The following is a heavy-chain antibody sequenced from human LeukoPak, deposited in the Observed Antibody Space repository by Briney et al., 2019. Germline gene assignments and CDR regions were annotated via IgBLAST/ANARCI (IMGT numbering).Heavy chain of an antibody. Sequence: GGSLRLSCAASGFTFSSYAMHWVRQAPGKGLEWVAVISYDGSNKYYADSVKGRFTISRDNSKNTLYLQMNSLRAEDTAVYYCARDLYCSSTSCYNWNAFDIWGQGTMVTVSS. D-gene: IGHD2-2*02. J-gene: IGHJ3*02. CDR2: ISYDGSNK. CDR3: ARDLYCSSTSCYNWNAFDI. V-gene: IGHV3-30-3*01. CDR1: GFTFSSYA.